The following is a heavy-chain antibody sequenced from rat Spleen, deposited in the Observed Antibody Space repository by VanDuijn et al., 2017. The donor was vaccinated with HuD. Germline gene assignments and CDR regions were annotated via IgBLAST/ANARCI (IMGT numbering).Heavy chain of an antibody. Sequence: EVQLVESGGGLEQPGRSLKLSCAASGFTFSNYYMAWVRQAPTKGLEWVAYISAGGDSTYYRDSVKGRFTVSRDDAKTSLYLQMDSLRSEDTATYYCARRHYGYTDYFDYWGQGVMVTVSS. D-gene: IGHD1-6*01. CDR3: ARRHYGYTDYFDY. CDR1: GFTFSNYY. J-gene: IGHJ2*01. CDR2: ISAGGDST. V-gene: IGHV5S23*01.